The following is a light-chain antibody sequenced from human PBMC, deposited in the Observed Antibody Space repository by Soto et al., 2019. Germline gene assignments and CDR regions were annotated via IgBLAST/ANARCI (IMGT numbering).Light chain of an antibody. V-gene: IGLV2-14*01. Sequence: QSALTQPASVSGPPGQSITISCTGTSSDVGGYNYVSWYQQYPGKAPKLMIYDVNNRPSGVSNRFSGSKSGNTASLTISGLQAEDEADYYCSSYTISNTLVFGSGTKVTVL. J-gene: IGLJ1*01. CDR3: SSYTISNTLV. CDR2: DVN. CDR1: SSDVGGYNY.